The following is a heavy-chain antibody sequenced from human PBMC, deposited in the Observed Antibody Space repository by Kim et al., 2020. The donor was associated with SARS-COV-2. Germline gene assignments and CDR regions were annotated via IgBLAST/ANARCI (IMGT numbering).Heavy chain of an antibody. D-gene: IGHD3-9*01. CDR3: ASSGVILTGYKPPWY. CDR1: GGTFSSYA. J-gene: IGHJ4*02. V-gene: IGHV1-69*13. Sequence: SVKVSCKASGGTFSSYAISWVRQAPGQGLEWMGGIIPIFGTANYAQKFQGRVTITADESTSTAYMELSSLRSEDTAVYYCASSGVILTGYKPPWYWGQGTLVTVSS. CDR2: IIPIFGTA.